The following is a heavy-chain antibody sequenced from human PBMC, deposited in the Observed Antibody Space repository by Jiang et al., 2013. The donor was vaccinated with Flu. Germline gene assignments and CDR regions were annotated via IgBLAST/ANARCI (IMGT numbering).Heavy chain of an antibody. J-gene: IGHJ6*04. Sequence: SGAEVKKPGSSVKVSCKASGGTFSSYAISWVRQAPGQGLEWMGRIIPILGIANYAQKFQGRVTITADKSTSTAYMELSSLRSEDTAVYYCARVPPIAVAGTSSHYGMDVWGKGTTVTVSS. V-gene: IGHV1-69*04. CDR2: IIPILGIA. D-gene: IGHD6-19*01. CDR1: GGTFSSYA. CDR3: ARVPPIAVAGTSSHYGMDV.